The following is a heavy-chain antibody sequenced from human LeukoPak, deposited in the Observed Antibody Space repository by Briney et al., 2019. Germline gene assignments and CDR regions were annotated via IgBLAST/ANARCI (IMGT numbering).Heavy chain of an antibody. D-gene: IGHD2-2*01. J-gene: IGHJ5*02. V-gene: IGHV4-59*08. CDR1: GGSISSYY. Sequence: SETLSLTCTVSGGSISSYYWSWIRQPPGKGLEWIGYIYYSGSTNYNPSLKSRVTISVDTSKNQFSLKLRSVTAADTAVYYCASLRYCSSTSCSSPIDPWGQGTLVTVSS. CDR3: ASLRYCSSTSCSSPIDP. CDR2: IYYSGST.